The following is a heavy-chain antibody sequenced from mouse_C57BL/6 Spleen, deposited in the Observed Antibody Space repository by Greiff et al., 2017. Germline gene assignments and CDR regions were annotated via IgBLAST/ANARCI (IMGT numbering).Heavy chain of an antibody. CDR1: GFNIKDDY. Sequence: EVQLQQSGAELVRPGASVKLSCTASGFNIKDDYMHWVKQRPEQGLEWIGWIDPENGDTEYASKFQGKATITADTSSNTAYLQLSSLTSEDTSVYYCTTSPYGNSYAMDYWGQGTSGTVSS. CDR3: TTSPYGNSYAMDY. V-gene: IGHV14-4*01. CDR2: IDPENGDT. J-gene: IGHJ4*01. D-gene: IGHD2-10*02.